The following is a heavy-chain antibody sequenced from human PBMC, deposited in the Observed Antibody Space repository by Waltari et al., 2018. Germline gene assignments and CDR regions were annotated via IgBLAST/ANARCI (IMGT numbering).Heavy chain of an antibody. J-gene: IGHJ6*02. D-gene: IGHD3-3*01. CDR3: ARGILGATANSYYHHGMDV. CDR1: GDSIRSGGYY. CDR2: IYHSGST. Sequence: QVQLQESGPGLVKPSQTLSLTCSVSGDSIRSGGYYWTWNRQHPGKALEWVGFIYHSGSTSYNPSLKNRVTIESDTSKNEFSLRLTSMTAADTAVYYCARGILGATANSYYHHGMDVWGQGTAVTVSS. V-gene: IGHV4-31*03.